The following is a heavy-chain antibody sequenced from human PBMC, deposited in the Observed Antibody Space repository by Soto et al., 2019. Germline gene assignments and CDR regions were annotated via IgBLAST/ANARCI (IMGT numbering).Heavy chain of an antibody. J-gene: IGHJ4*02. CDR1: GGSFSGYY. Sequence: SETLSLTCAVYGGSFSGYYWSWIRQPPGKGLEWIGEINHSGSTNYNPSLKSRVTISVDTSKNQFSLKLSSVTAADTAVYYCAGLPYVYVWGSADYWGQGTLVTVSS. D-gene: IGHD3-16*01. CDR2: INHSGST. V-gene: IGHV4-34*01. CDR3: AGLPYVYVWGSADY.